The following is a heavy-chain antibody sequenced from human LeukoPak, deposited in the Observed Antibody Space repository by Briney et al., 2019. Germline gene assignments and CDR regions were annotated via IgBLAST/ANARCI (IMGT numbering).Heavy chain of an antibody. V-gene: IGHV3-7*01. J-gene: IGHJ4*02. CDR2: INQDGGEK. Sequence: PGGSLRLSCAASGFTFSSYWMSWVRQAPGKGLEWVASINQDGGEKYYVDSVKGRFTISRDNAKNSLYLQMNSLRAEDTAVYHCATGRSCTTCYLPDYWGRGTLVTVSS. CDR1: GFTFSSYW. CDR3: ATGRSCTTCYLPDY. D-gene: IGHD2-2*01.